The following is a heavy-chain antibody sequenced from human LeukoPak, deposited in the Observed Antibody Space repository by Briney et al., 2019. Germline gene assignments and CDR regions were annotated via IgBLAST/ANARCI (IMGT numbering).Heavy chain of an antibody. Sequence: PGGSLRLSCAASGFTFSSYWVHWVRQAPGKGLVWVSRINSDGSSTSYADSVKGRFTISRDNSKNTLYLQMGSLRAEDMAVHYCARVSSSWYYFDYWGQGTLVTVSS. CDR1: GFTFSSYW. J-gene: IGHJ4*02. CDR2: INSDGSST. V-gene: IGHV3-74*01. CDR3: ARVSSSWYYFDY. D-gene: IGHD6-13*01.